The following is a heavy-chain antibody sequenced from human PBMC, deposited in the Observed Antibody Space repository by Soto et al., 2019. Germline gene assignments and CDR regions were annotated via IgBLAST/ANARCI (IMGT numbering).Heavy chain of an antibody. D-gene: IGHD5-12*01. Sequence: GGSLRLSCAASGFTFSSYGMHWVRQAPGKGLEWVAVISYDGSNKYYADSVKGRFTISRDNSKNTLYLQMNSLRAEDTAVYYCAKDLSRSEYSGYEFDYWGQGTLVTVSS. J-gene: IGHJ4*02. CDR3: AKDLSRSEYSGYEFDY. V-gene: IGHV3-30*18. CDR1: GFTFSSYG. CDR2: ISYDGSNK.